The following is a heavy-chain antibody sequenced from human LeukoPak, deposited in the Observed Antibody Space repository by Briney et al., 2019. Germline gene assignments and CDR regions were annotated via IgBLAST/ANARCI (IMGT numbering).Heavy chain of an antibody. Sequence: SETLSLTCTVSGVSISSYYWSWLPQPAGKGLEWIGRIYPSGRTNYNTSLKRRVTMSVDTSKNQYSLKLSSVNAADTAVHYCARDGASAFLFSGYYYYMDVWGKGTTVTVSS. J-gene: IGHJ6*03. V-gene: IGHV4-4*07. CDR2: IYPSGRT. D-gene: IGHD2/OR15-2a*01. CDR1: GVSISSYY. CDR3: ARDGASAFLFSGYYYYMDV.